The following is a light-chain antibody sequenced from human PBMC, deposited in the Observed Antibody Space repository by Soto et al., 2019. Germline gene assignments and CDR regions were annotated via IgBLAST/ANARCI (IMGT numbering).Light chain of an antibody. CDR3: CSFAGGSTHVL. Sequence: QSVLTQPRSVSGSPGQSGTISCAGTNSDVGAYNYVSWYQQHPGKAPKVMIYDVGKRPSGVPDRFSGSKSGNTASLTISGLQAEDEAEYYCCSFAGGSTHVLFGGGTKVTVL. CDR1: NSDVGAYNY. J-gene: IGLJ2*01. V-gene: IGLV2-11*01. CDR2: DVG.